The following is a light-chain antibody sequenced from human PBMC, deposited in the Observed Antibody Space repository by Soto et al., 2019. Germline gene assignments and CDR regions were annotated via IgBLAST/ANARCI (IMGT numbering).Light chain of an antibody. CDR1: QSISSW. J-gene: IGKJ2*01. V-gene: IGKV1-5*03. Sequence: DIQMTQSPSTLSASVGDRVTITCRASQSISSWLAWYQEEPGKAPNLLIYKASSLQSGVPSRFSGSGSGTEFTLTISSLQPDDFATYYCQQYNSYPYNFGQGTKLEI. CDR2: KAS. CDR3: QQYNSYPYN.